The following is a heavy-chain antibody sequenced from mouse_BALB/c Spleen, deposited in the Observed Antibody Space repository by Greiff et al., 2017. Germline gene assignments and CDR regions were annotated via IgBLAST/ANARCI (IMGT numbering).Heavy chain of an antibody. CDR3: AIVTGTGDY. J-gene: IGHJ2*01. D-gene: IGHD4-1*01. CDR2: ISSGGGST. Sequence: EVHLVESGGGLVKPGGSLKLSCAASGFAFSSYDMSWVRQTPEKRLEWVAYISSGGGSTYYPDTVKGRFTISRDNAKNTLYLQMSSLKSEDTAMYYCAIVTGTGDYWGQGTTLTVSS. V-gene: IGHV5-12-1*01. CDR1: GFAFSSYD.